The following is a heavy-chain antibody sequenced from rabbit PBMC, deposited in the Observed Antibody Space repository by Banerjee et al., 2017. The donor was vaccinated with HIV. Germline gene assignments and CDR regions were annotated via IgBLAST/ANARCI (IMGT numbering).Heavy chain of an antibody. D-gene: IGHD8-1*01. J-gene: IGHJ4*01. CDR3: ARDWAGSSYYYFKL. Sequence: QSLEASGGDLVPPGGSLKLACKGSGIDFSSRYYMSWVRQAPGKGLEWIACIYGGSRGSTHYANWAKGRFAISRTSSTTVTLQMTSLTAADTATYFCARDWAGSSYYYFKLWGPGTLVTVS. CDR2: IYGGSRGST. V-gene: IGHV1S40*01. CDR1: GIDFSSRYY.